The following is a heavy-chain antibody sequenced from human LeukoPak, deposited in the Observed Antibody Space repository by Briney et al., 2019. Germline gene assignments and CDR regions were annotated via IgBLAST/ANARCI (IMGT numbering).Heavy chain of an antibody. CDR3: ARASMTTATAFDY. D-gene: IGHD4-17*01. J-gene: IGHJ4*02. V-gene: IGHV5-51*01. CDR1: GYSFTSYW. CDR2: IYPGNSDT. Sequence: GESLEISCKGSGYSFTSYWIGWVRQMPGKGLEWMGIIYPGNSDTRYSPSFQGQVTISADKSITTAYLQWSSLKASDTAMYYCARASMTTATAFDYWGQGTLVTVSS.